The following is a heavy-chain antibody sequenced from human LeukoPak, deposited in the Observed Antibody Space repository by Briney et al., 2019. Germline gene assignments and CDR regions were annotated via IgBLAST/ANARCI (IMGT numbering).Heavy chain of an antibody. D-gene: IGHD3-10*01. Sequence: SETLSLTCTVSGGSISSSTYYWGWIRQPPGKGLEWIGEINHSGSTNYNPSLKSRVTISVDTSKNQFSLKLSSVTAADTAVYYCARLRGPRLKYFQHWGQGTLVTVSS. CDR1: GGSISSSTYY. CDR3: ARLRGPRLKYFQH. J-gene: IGHJ1*01. CDR2: INHSGST. V-gene: IGHV4-39*07.